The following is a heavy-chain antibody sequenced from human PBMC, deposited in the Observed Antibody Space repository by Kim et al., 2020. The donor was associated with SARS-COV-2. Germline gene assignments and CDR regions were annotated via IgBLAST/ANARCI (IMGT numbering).Heavy chain of an antibody. CDR3: ARDSNGSGSYYEWWVDP. V-gene: IGHV1-18*01. CDR1: GYSFTSFG. CDR2: ISAYTGDT. Sequence: ASVKVSCKASGYSFTSFGVTWVRQAPGQGLEWMGWISAYTGDTKYAEGIKGRVTLTTDTSSATAYQELRSLRSDDTAVYYCARDSNGSGSYYEWWVDPWG. J-gene: IGHJ5*02. D-gene: IGHD3-10*01.